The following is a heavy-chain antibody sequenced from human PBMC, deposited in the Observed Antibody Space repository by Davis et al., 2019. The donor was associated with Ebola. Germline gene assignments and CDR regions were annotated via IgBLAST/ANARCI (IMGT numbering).Heavy chain of an antibody. J-gene: IGHJ4*02. V-gene: IGHV1-18*01. CDR2: ISAYNGNT. CDR3: ARGLLSRYGDYGDY. CDR1: GYTFTSYG. Sequence: ASVKVSCKASGYTFTSYGISWVRQAPGQGLEWMGWISAYNGNTNYAQKLQGRVTMTRNTSISTAYMELSSLRSEDTAVYYCARGLLSRYGDYGDYWGQGTLVTVSS. D-gene: IGHD2-2*01.